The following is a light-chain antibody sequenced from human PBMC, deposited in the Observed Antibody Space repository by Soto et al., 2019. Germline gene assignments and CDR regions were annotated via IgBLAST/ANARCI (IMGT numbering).Light chain of an antibody. J-gene: IGKJ1*01. CDR2: GAS. CDR1: RGIYTH. CDR3: QTYDKAPWT. V-gene: IGKV1-27*01. Sequence: DIQMAQSPSSLSASVGDRVTITCRASRGIYTHLAWYQQKPGNAPKLLIYGASTLQSGVPSRFSASGSGTDFFLTISGLQSEDFGTYFCQTYDKAPWTFGTGTRV.